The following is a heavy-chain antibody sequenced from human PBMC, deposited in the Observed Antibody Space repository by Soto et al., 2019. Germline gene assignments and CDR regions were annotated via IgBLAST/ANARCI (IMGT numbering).Heavy chain of an antibody. Sequence: RASVKVSCKASGGTFSSYAISWVRQAPGQGLEWMGGIIPIFGTANYAQKFQGRVTITADESTSTAYMELSSLRSEDTAVYYCARSYYYDSSGYYSYWGQGTLVTVSS. CDR3: ARSYYYDSSGYYSY. CDR2: IIPIFGTA. V-gene: IGHV1-69*13. J-gene: IGHJ4*02. D-gene: IGHD3-22*01. CDR1: GGTFSSYA.